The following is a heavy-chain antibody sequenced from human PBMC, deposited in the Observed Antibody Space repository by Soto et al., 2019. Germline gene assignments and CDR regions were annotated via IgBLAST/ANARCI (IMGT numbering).Heavy chain of an antibody. CDR1: GVSISSGDYS. CDR3: ASDFGSGSYRFDY. D-gene: IGHD3-10*01. J-gene: IGHJ4*02. CDR2: IYHSGST. V-gene: IGHV4-30-2*01. Sequence: QLQLQESGSGLVKPSQTLSLTCAVSGVSISSGDYSWSWIRQPPGKGLEWIGYIYHSGSTTYHPSLKRRLTISLDRSKNQISLKLSSVTAADTAVYYCASDFGSGSYRFDYWGQGTLVTVSS.